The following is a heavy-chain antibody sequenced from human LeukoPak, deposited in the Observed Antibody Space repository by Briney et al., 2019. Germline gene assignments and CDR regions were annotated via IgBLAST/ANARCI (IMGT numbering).Heavy chain of an antibody. CDR2: MNPNSGNT. V-gene: IGHV1-8*03. D-gene: IGHD3-22*01. Sequence: ASVKVSCKASGYTFTSYDINWVRQATGQGLEWMGWMNPNSGNTGYAQKFQGRVTITRNTSISTAYMELSSLRSEDTAVYYCARVHYDSSGYSYYYYYMDVWGKGTTVTVSS. CDR1: GYTFTSYD. J-gene: IGHJ6*03. CDR3: ARVHYDSSGYSYYYYYMDV.